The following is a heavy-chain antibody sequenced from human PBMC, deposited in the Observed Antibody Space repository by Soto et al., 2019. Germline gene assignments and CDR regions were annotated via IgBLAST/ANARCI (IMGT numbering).Heavy chain of an antibody. CDR1: GGSFSGCY. V-gene: IGHV4-34*01. Sequence: SETLSLTWAVYGGSFSGCYWSWIRQPPGKGLEWIGEINHSGSTNYNPSLKSRVTISVDTSKNQFSLKLSSVTAADTAVYYCASDFWSGYEYYYYGMDVWGQGTTVTVSS. CDR2: INHSGST. CDR3: ASDFWSGYEYYYYGMDV. J-gene: IGHJ6*02. D-gene: IGHD3-3*01.